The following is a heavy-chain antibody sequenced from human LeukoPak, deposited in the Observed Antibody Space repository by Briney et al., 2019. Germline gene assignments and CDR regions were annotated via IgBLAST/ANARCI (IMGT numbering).Heavy chain of an antibody. CDR1: GFTFSSYA. J-gene: IGHJ4*02. CDR3: AKGVWFGELLYHY. D-gene: IGHD3-10*01. V-gene: IGHV3-23*01. CDR2: ISGSGGST. Sequence: GGSLSLSCAASGFTFSSYAMSWVRQAPGKGLEWVSAISGSGGSTYYADSVKGRFTISRDNSKNTLYLQMNSLRAEDTAVYYCAKGVWFGELLYHYWGQGTLVTVSS.